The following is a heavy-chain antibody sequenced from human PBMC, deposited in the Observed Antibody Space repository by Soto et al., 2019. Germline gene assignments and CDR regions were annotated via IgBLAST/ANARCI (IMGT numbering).Heavy chain of an antibody. J-gene: IGHJ4*02. CDR2: IDWDDDE. CDR3: GRMVSSAWYHDY. Sequence: TLSLTCTVSGGSISSYYWSWIRQPPGKALEWLARIDWDDDEYYSTSLKTRLTISKDTSRDQVVLTLTNMDPVDTATYYCGRMVSSAWYHDYWGQGTLVTVSS. D-gene: IGHD6-19*01. V-gene: IGHV2-70*11. CDR1: GGSISSYYW.